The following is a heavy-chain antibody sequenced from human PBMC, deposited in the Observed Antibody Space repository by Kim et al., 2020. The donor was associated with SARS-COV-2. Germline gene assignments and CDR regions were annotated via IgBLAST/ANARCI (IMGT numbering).Heavy chain of an antibody. D-gene: IGHD3-10*01. CDR3: ARAPVGFGELPDY. Sequence: GGSLRLSCAASGFTFSSYSMNWVRQAPGKGLEWVSSISSSSSYIYYADSVKGRFTISRDNAKNSLYLQMNSLRAEDTAVYYCARAPVGFGELPDYWGQGTLVTVSS. V-gene: IGHV3-21*01. J-gene: IGHJ4*02. CDR2: ISSSSSYI. CDR1: GFTFSSYS.